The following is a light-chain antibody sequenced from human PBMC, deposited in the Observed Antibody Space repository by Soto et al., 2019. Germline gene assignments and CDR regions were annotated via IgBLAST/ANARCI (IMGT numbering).Light chain of an antibody. CDR2: DAS. CDR3: QQYETFSGT. J-gene: IGKJ1*01. CDR1: QSVGTF. V-gene: IGKV3-11*01. Sequence: EIVLTQSPATLSLSPGERATLSCRASQSVGTFFAWYQQKPGQAPRLLIYDASNRATGIPARFSGSGSGTDFTLTISSLEPEDFATYYCQQYETFSGTFGPGTKVDIK.